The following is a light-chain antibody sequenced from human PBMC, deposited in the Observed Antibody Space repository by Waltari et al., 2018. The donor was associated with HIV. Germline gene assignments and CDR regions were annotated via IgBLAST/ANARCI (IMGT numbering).Light chain of an antibody. CDR3: QEYNKWPFT. CDR1: QCVSSN. CDR2: DAS. J-gene: IGKJ3*01. Sequence: EAVMPQSPSTLSVSPGEGDTHSCQASQCVSSNLAWYQQKPGQPPWFLIYDASTRATGIPARFSGSGSGTEFTLTISSLQSEYFAIYYCQEYNKWPFTFGPGTKVDIK. V-gene: IGKV3-15*01.